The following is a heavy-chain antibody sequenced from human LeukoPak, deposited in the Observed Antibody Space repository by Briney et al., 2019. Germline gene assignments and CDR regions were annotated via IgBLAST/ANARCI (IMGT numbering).Heavy chain of an antibody. CDR3: AKGAGVGFDY. J-gene: IGHJ4*02. V-gene: IGHV3-30*02. D-gene: IGHD3-3*01. Sequence: GGSLRLSCAASGFSFRSCGMHWVRRAPGKGLEWVTFIQYDGSNKYYTDSAKGRFSISRDNSENTLYLQMNNLRAEDTAVYYCAKGAGVGFDYWGQGTLVTVSS. CDR1: GFSFRSCG. CDR2: IQYDGSNK.